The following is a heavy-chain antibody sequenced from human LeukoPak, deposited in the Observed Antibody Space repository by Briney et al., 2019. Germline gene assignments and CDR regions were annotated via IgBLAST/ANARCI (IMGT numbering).Heavy chain of an antibody. CDR3: ARETNSNRRYCSSTSCRYYYYYYGMDV. J-gene: IGHJ6*02. Sequence: GASVKVSCKTSGYTFTSYDINWVRQATGQGLEWMGWINPNSGNTGYAQKFQGRVTMTRNTSISTAYMELSSLRSEDTAVYYCARETNSNRRYCSSTSCRYYYYYYGMDVWGQGTTVTVSS. CDR2: INPNSGNT. V-gene: IGHV1-8*01. CDR1: GYTFTSYD. D-gene: IGHD2-2*01.